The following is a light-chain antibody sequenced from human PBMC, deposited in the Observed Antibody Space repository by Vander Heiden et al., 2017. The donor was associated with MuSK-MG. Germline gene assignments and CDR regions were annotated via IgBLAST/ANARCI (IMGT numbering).Light chain of an antibody. Sequence: QSALTQPASVSGSPGPSITISCPGTSSDVGGYDYVSWYQHPPGNATKRVMYDVSKRHSGVAKRFSGAKSGNTASLTSSVRQAEDEADDYCSSYIRSSTTLYGFGTGTKVTVL. CDR1: SSDVGGYDY. V-gene: IGLV2-14*03. CDR3: SSYIRSSTTLYG. CDR2: DVS. J-gene: IGLJ1*01.